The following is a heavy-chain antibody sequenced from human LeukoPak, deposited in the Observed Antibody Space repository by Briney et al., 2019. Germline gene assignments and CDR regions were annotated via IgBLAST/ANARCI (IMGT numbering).Heavy chain of an antibody. D-gene: IGHD3-16*01. Sequence: GSLRLSCAASGFTFSSYGMHWVRQAPGKGLEWVAFIRYDGSNKYYADSVKGRFTISRDNSKNTLYLQMNSLRAEDTAVYYCARGGRYDYVWGSYRDWGQGTLVTVSS. CDR2: IRYDGSNK. CDR1: GFTFSSYG. V-gene: IGHV3-30*02. CDR3: ARGGRYDYVWGSYRD. J-gene: IGHJ4*02.